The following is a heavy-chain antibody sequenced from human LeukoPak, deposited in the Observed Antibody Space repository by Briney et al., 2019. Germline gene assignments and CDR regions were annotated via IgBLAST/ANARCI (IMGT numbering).Heavy chain of an antibody. CDR2: ISSSSSYI. CDR3: ARAPAYRSFLDY. D-gene: IGHD6-6*01. CDR1: GFTFSSYN. J-gene: IGHJ4*02. V-gene: IGHV3-21*01. Sequence: GGSLRLSCAASGFTFSSYNMDWVRQAPGKGLEWVSFISSSSSYIYYADSVKGRFTISRDNAKNSLYLQMNSLRAEDTAVYYCARAPAYRSFLDYWGQGTLVTVSS.